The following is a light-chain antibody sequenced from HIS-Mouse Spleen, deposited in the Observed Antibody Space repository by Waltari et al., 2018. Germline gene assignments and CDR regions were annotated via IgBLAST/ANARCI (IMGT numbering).Light chain of an antibody. CDR3: AAWDDSLSGPV. CDR2: RNN. J-gene: IGLJ3*02. Sequence: QSVLTQPPSASGTPGQRVTIACSGSSSHIGSNYVYWYHQLPGTAPKLLIYRNNQRPSGVPDRFSGSKSGTSASLAISGLRSEDEADYYCAAWDDSLSGPVFGGGTKLTVL. CDR1: SSHIGSNY. V-gene: IGLV1-47*01.